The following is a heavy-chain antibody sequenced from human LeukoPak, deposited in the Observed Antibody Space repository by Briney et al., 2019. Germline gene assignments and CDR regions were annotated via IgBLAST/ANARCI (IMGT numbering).Heavy chain of an antibody. V-gene: IGHV1-18*01. Sequence: ASVKVSCKASGYTFTSYGISWVRQAPGQGLEWMGWISAYNGNTNYAQKLQGRVTMTTDTSTSTAYMELRSLRSDDTAVYYCAREMAPMSLGYGYNWFDPWGQGTLVTVSS. J-gene: IGHJ5*02. D-gene: IGHD5-18*01. CDR3: AREMAPMSLGYGYNWFDP. CDR2: ISAYNGNT. CDR1: GYTFTSYG.